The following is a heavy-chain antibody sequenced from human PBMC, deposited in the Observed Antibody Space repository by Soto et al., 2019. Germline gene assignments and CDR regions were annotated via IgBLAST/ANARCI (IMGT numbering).Heavy chain of an antibody. V-gene: IGHV3-23*01. CDR1: GLTFRSYP. D-gene: IGHD3-3*01. CDR2: ISGSADNT. Sequence: EGPRRVSCTGSGLTFRSYPMSWVRQAPGKGLDWVSAISGSADNTYYADSVKGRFSVSRDNANNKVYLQMNSLRAEDTAVYYCAKECNPTYYDFWSGPPYYAKDVWAQWTTVTFTS. J-gene: IGHJ6*02. CDR3: AKECNPTYYDFWSGPPYYAKDV.